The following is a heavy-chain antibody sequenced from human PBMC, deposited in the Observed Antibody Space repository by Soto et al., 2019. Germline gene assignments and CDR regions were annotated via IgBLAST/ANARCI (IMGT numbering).Heavy chain of an antibody. J-gene: IGHJ5*02. Sequence: ASVKVSCKASGYTFTTYAIHCVRQAPGQRLEWMGWINAGNGNTKYSQKLQGRVTMTTDTSTSTAYMELRSLRSDDTAVYYCARASGSSYWFDPWGQGTLVTVSS. V-gene: IGHV1-3*01. CDR3: ARASGSSYWFDP. D-gene: IGHD1-26*01. CDR1: GYTFTTYA. CDR2: INAGNGNT.